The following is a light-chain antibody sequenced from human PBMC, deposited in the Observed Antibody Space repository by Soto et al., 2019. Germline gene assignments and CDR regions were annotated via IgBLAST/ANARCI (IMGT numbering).Light chain of an antibody. J-gene: IGKJ3*01. V-gene: IGKV3-20*01. CDR1: QSVSGTY. CDR3: QQYGASPFN. Sequence: EIVLTQSPGTLSLSPGERATLSCRASQSVSGTYLAWYQQRPGQAPTVLIYGASSRAAGIPDRFSGSGSGTDFTLTISRLEPEDFAVYYCQQYGASPFNFGPGTKVDIK. CDR2: GAS.